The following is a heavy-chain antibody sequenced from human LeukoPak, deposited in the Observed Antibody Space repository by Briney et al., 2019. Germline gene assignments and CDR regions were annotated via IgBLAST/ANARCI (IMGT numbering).Heavy chain of an antibody. V-gene: IGHV3-7*01. D-gene: IGHD2-2*01. Sequence: GGSLRLSCAASGFTFSSYWMTWVRQAPGRGLEWVANIKQDGSEKYYVDSVKGRFTGSRGNAKNSLYLQMNSLRAEDTAVYYCARSIVVVPAAIDYYGMDVWGQGTTVTVSS. CDR2: IKQDGSEK. CDR1: GFTFSSYW. J-gene: IGHJ6*02. CDR3: ARSIVVVPAAIDYYGMDV.